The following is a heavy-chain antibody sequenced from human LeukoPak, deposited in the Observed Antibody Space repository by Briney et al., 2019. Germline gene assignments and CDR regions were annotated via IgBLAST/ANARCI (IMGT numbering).Heavy chain of an antibody. J-gene: IGHJ4*02. CDR3: ARDFTIFGVDHYFDY. D-gene: IGHD3-3*01. CDR1: GFTFSSYA. Sequence: GRSLRLSCAASGFTFSSYAMHWVRQAPGKGLEWVAVISYDGNNKYYTGSVKGRFTISRDNSKNTLYLQMNSLRAEDTAVYSCARDFTIFGVDHYFDYWGQGTLVTVSS. V-gene: IGHV3-30*04. CDR2: ISYDGNNK.